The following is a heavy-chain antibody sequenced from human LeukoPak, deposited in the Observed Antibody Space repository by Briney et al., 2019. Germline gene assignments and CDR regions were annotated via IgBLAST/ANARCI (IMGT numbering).Heavy chain of an antibody. V-gene: IGHV1-69*06. CDR2: IIPIFGTA. CDR3: AAGLRFLEWLLGE. J-gene: IGHJ4*02. CDR1: GGTFSSYA. Sequence: ASVKVSCKASGGTFSSYAISWVRQAPGQGLEWMGGIIPIFGTANYAQKFQGRVTITADKSTSTAYMELSSLRSEDTAVYYCAAGLRFLEWLLGEWGQGTLVTVSS. D-gene: IGHD3-3*01.